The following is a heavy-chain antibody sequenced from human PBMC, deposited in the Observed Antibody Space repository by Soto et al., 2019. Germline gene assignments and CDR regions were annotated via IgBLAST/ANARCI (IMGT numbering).Heavy chain of an antibody. Sequence: PSETLSLTCTVSGGSVSSGSYYWSWIRQPPGKGLEWIGYIYYSGSTNYNPSLKSRVTISVDTSKNQFSLKLSSVTAADTAVYYCARDGAPGRSWYGPFDYWGQGTLVTVSS. V-gene: IGHV4-61*01. J-gene: IGHJ4*02. CDR2: IYYSGST. CDR3: ARDGAPGRSWYGPFDY. D-gene: IGHD6-13*01. CDR1: GGSVSSGSYY.